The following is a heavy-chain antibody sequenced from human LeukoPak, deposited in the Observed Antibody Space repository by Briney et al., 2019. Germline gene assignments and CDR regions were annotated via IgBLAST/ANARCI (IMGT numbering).Heavy chain of an antibody. CDR1: GGPISLYY. Sequence: SEPLSLPCTVSGGPISLYYWRWIREPPGKGLECLGYMYYSWSTNHNPPLESRVTISVDTSKKQFSLKLSSVTAADTAAYYCARVWGATREYYFDYWGQGTLVTVSS. D-gene: IGHD1-26*01. V-gene: IGHV4-59*01. J-gene: IGHJ4*02. CDR2: MYYSWST. CDR3: ARVWGATREYYFDY.